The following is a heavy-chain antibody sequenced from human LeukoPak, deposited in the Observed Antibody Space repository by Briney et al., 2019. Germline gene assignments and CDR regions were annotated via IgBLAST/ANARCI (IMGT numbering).Heavy chain of an antibody. V-gene: IGHV4-34*01. Sequence: SETLSLTCAVYGGSFSGYYWSWLRQPPGKGLEVIGEINHSGSTNYNPSPKSRVTISVDPSKTQFSLKLSSVTAADTAVYCCAGDDSSGWYGKIDYWGQGTLVTVSS. CDR3: AGDDSSGWYGKIDY. J-gene: IGHJ4*02. CDR1: GGSFSGYY. D-gene: IGHD6-19*01. CDR2: INHSGST.